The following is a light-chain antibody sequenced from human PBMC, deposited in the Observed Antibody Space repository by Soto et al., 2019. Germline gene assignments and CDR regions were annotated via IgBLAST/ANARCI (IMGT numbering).Light chain of an antibody. CDR1: QYVVSTY. V-gene: IGKV3-20*01. Sequence: ETVLTQSPGTLSLSPGERATLSCRASQYVVSTYFAWYQQKAGQPPRLLIYGTSSRATGIPDRFSGSGSGTDFTLTISRLEPEDFAVYYCQQYATSPWTFGQGTKVEIK. J-gene: IGKJ1*01. CDR2: GTS. CDR3: QQYATSPWT.